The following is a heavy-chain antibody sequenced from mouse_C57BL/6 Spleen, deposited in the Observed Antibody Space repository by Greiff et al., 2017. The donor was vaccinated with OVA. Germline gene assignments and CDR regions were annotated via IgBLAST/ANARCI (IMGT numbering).Heavy chain of an antibody. D-gene: IGHD1-1*01. CDR2: IHPNSGST. CDR3: AREEVTTVVRNY. J-gene: IGHJ2*01. V-gene: IGHV1-64*01. CDR1: GYTFTSYW. Sequence: QVQLQQSGAELVKPGASVKLSCKASGYTFTSYWMHWVKQRPGQGLEWIGMIHPNSGSTNYNEKFKSKATLTVDKSSSTAYMQLSSLTSEDSAVYYCAREEVTTVVRNYWGQGTTLTVSS.